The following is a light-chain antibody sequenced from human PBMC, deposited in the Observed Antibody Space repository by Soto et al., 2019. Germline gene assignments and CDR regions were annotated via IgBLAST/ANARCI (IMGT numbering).Light chain of an antibody. Sequence: DIQMTQSASSLSASVGDRVTITCRASQNIRSYLNWYQQKPGKAPKVLIYAASSLQSGVPSRFSGSGSGTDFTLTISSLQPEDFATYYCQQSYSSPLTFGGGTKVEIK. V-gene: IGKV1-39*01. CDR2: AAS. CDR1: QNIRSY. J-gene: IGKJ4*01. CDR3: QQSYSSPLT.